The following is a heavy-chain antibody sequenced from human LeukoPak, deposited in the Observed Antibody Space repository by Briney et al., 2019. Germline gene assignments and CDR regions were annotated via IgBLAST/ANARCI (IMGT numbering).Heavy chain of an antibody. CDR3: ARDRLGYCGYGSCLLFDN. CDR2: ISADIGST. D-gene: IGHD2-15*01. Sequence: GASVKVSCKASGYTFPDYGISWVRQAPGQGLEWMGWISADIGSTNYAQNFQGRVTMTRDRSTSTGYMELTSLTSDDTAVYYCARDRLGYCGYGSCLLFDNWGQGTLVTVSS. CDR1: GYTFPDYG. V-gene: IGHV1-18*01. J-gene: IGHJ4*02.